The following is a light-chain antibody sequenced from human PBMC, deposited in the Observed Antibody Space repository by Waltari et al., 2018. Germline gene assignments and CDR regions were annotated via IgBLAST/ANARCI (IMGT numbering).Light chain of an antibody. J-gene: IGLJ1*01. CDR2: GQN. V-gene: IGLV1-44*01. CDR3: AAWDDSLNGFYV. Sequence: QSVLTQPPSASGTPGQRVTISCSGSSSNIGSNTVNWYQQLPGTAPTLLFYGQNQRPDGVPDLFSGSKSGTSAALAISGLQSEDEAHYYCAAWDDSLNGFYVFGTGTKVTVL. CDR1: SSNIGSNT.